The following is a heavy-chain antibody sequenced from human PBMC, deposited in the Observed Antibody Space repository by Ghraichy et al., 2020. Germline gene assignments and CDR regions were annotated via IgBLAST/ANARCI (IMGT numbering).Heavy chain of an antibody. CDR1: GGSFSGYY. Sequence: SETLSLTCAVYGGSFSGYYWSWIRQPPGKGLEWIGEINHSGSTNYNPSLKSRVTISVDMSKNQFSLKLSSVTAADTAVYYCARLLRYSGSYYLKYAFDIWGQGTMVTVSS. CDR2: INHSGST. J-gene: IGHJ3*02. D-gene: IGHD1-26*01. CDR3: ARLLRYSGSYYLKYAFDI. V-gene: IGHV4-34*01.